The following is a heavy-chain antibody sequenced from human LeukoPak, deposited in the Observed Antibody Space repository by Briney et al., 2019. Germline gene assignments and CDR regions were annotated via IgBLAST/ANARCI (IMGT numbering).Heavy chain of an antibody. D-gene: IGHD3-9*01. CDR2: INHSGIT. Sequence: PSETLSLTCAVYGGSFSGYYWSWIRQPPGKGREWSGEINHSGITNYNPSLKSRVTISVDTSKNQFSLKLSSVTAADTAVYYCAREGVGYFDCFRVRGPNGEYDYWGQGTLVTVSS. CDR3: AREGVGYFDCFRVRGPNGEYDY. CDR1: GGSFSGYY. V-gene: IGHV4-34*01. J-gene: IGHJ4*02.